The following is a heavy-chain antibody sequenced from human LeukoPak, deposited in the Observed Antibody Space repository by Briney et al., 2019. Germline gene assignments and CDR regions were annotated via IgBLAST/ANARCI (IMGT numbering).Heavy chain of an antibody. V-gene: IGHV3-23*01. CDR1: GFTFSSYA. D-gene: IGHD4-17*01. CDR2: ISGSGGST. Sequence: PGGSLRLSCAASGFTFSSYAMSWVRQAPGKGLEWVSAISGSGGSTYYADSVKGRFTTSRDNSKNTLYLQMNSLRAEDTAVYYCAKDLPRDLAYGDYFDYWGQGTLVTVSS. CDR3: AKDLPRDLAYGDYFDY. J-gene: IGHJ4*02.